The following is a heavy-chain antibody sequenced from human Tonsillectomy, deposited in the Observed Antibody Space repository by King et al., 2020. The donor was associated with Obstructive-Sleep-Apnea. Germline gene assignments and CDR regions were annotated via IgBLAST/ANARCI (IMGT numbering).Heavy chain of an antibody. CDR3: AKGRTTVTTATGWYYFDS. CDR1: GFSFDDYT. D-gene: IGHD4-17*01. Sequence: VQLVESGGIVVQPGGSLRLSCVASGFSFDDYTMHWVRQAPGKGLEWVSLISWDSDITYYADSVRGRFTISRDNRKNSLFLEMNSLRSEDTAFYHCAKGRTTVTTATGWYYFDSWGQGTLVTVSS. V-gene: IGHV3-43*01. J-gene: IGHJ4*02. CDR2: ISWDSDIT.